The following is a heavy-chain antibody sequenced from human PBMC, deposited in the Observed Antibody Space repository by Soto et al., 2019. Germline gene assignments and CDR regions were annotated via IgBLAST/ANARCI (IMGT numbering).Heavy chain of an antibody. J-gene: IGHJ4*02. V-gene: IGHV4-34*01. Sequence: LSLTCAVYGGSFSGYYWTWIRQPPGKGLEWIGEIHHSGSTNYSPSLKSRVTISVDTSKNQFSLRLSSITAADTAVYYCARLARYLNRWGGSKWYYFDYWGQGTLVTVYS. CDR2: IHHSGST. CDR3: ARLARYLNRWGGSKWYYFDY. CDR1: GGSFSGYY. D-gene: IGHD2-15*01.